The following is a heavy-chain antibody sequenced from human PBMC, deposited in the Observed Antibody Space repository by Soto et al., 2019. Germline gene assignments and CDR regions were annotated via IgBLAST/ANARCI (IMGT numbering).Heavy chain of an antibody. Sequence: GGSLRLSCAASGFTFSSYAMHWVRQAPGKGLEWVAVISYDGSNKYYADSVKGRFTISRDNSKNTLYLQMNSLRAEDTAVYYCARDPSTGTTSNKAFDIWGQGTMVTVSS. CDR2: ISYDGSNK. CDR1: GFTFSSYA. CDR3: ARDPSTGTTSNKAFDI. V-gene: IGHV3-30-3*01. J-gene: IGHJ3*02. D-gene: IGHD1-1*01.